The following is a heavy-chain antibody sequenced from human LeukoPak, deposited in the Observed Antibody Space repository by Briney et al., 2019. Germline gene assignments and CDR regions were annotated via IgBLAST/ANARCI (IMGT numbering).Heavy chain of an antibody. J-gene: IGHJ6*03. D-gene: IGHD3-10*01. CDR3: ARAERGDYYYYYYMDV. CDR2: ISSSSSYI. V-gene: IGHV3-21*01. CDR1: GFTFSSYS. Sequence: GGSLRLSCAASGFTFSSYSMNWVRQAPGKGLEWVSSISSSSSYIYYADSVKGRFTISRDNAKNSLYLQMNSLRAEDTAVYYCARAERGDYYYYYYMDVWGKGTTVTVSS.